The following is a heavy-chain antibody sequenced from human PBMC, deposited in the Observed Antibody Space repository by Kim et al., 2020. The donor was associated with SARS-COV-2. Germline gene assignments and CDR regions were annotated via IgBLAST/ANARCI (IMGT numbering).Heavy chain of an antibody. CDR2: ISWDGDST. V-gene: IGHV3-43*01. CDR3: AQGYGSGTHPSSYYSGMDV. Sequence: GGSLRLSCTSPGFIFDDYTMHWVRQLPGKGLEWVSLISWDGDSTYYADSVKGRFTISRDNRKNSLYLQMNSLRPVDTALYYCAQGYGSGTHPSSYYSGMDVWGQGTTVTVTS. CDR1: GFIFDDYT. J-gene: IGHJ6*02. D-gene: IGHD3-10*01.